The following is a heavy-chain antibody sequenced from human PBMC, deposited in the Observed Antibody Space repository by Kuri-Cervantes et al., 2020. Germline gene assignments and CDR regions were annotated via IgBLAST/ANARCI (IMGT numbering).Heavy chain of an antibody. CDR1: GFTFSNYA. J-gene: IGHJ4*02. V-gene: IGHV3-23*01. D-gene: IGHD1-26*01. Sequence: GGSLRLSCTASGFTFSNYAMSWVRQAPGAGLEWVSAIGNSGGRTYYADPAKGRFAISADNAKNTLYLQMNSLRAEDTAVYYCARERVGDTDYFDYWGQGTLVTVSS. CDR3: ARERVGDTDYFDY. CDR2: IGNSGGRT.